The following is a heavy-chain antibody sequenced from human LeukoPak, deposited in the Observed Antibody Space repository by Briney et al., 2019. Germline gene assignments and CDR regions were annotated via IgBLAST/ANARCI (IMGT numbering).Heavy chain of an antibody. CDR3: ARGGSTFDY. CDR1: GFIFNNYA. D-gene: IGHD1-26*01. V-gene: IGHV3-9*01. J-gene: IGHJ4*02. Sequence: GGSLRLSCAGSGFIFNNYAMHWVRQPPGKGLEWVSGISWNSGSIDYADSVKGRFTISRDNAENSLFLQMNSLRAEDTAVYYCARGGSTFDYWGQGTLVTVSS. CDR2: ISWNSGSI.